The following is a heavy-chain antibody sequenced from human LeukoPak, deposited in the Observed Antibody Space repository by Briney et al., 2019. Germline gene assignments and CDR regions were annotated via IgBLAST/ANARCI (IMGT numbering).Heavy chain of an antibody. Sequence: GGSLRLSCAASGFTVSSNYMNWVRQAPAKGLEWVSGISGYSGDSTYYADSVKGRFTISRDNSKNTLYLQMNSLRAEDTAVYYCAKGLKGSTWYFAFDVWGQGTMVTVSS. V-gene: IGHV3-53*01. J-gene: IGHJ3*01. CDR1: GFTVSSNY. CDR2: ISGYSGDST. CDR3: AKGLKGSTWYFAFDV. D-gene: IGHD6-13*01.